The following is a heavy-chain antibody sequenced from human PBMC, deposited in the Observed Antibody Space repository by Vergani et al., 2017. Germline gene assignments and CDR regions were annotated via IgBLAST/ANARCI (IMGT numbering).Heavy chain of an antibody. CDR3: ARDKGGGAGDAVDI. CDR2: IYYSGRT. CDR1: GGSISSSSYY. J-gene: IGHJ3*02. D-gene: IGHD3-10*01. V-gene: IGHV4-39*07. Sequence: QLQLQESGPGLVKPSETVCLTCTVSGGSISSSSYYWGWIRQPPGKGLEWIGGIYYSGRTYYNPSLKSRVTISVDTSKNQFSLKLSSVTAADTAVYYCARDKGGGAGDAVDIWGRGTMVTVSS.